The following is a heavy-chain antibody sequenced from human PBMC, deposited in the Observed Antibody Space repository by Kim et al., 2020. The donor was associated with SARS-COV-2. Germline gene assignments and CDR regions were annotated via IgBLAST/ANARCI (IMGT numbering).Heavy chain of an antibody. J-gene: IGHJ6*02. CDR3: ARALKTLYYGMDV. CDR1: GGSISSGGYY. Sequence: SETLSLTCTVSGGSISSGGYYWSWIRQHPGKGLEWIGYIYYSGSTYYNPSLKSRVTISVDTSKNQFSLKLSSVTAADTAVYYCARALKTLYYGMDVWGQGTTVTVSS. CDR2: IYYSGST. V-gene: IGHV4-31*03.